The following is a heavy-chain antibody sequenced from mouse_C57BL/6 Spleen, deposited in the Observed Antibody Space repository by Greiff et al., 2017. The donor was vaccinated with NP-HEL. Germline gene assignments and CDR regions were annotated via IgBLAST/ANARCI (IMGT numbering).Heavy chain of an antibody. CDR1: GYSITSGYD. CDR2: ISYSGST. J-gene: IGHJ1*03. Sequence: DVKLQESGPGMVKPSQSLSLTCTVTGYSITSGYDWHWIRHFPGNNLEWMGYISYSGSTNYNPSLKSRISITHDTSKNHFFLKLNSVTTEDTATYYCARAPSYYGSSYWYFDVWGTGTTVTVSS. V-gene: IGHV3-1*01. D-gene: IGHD1-1*01. CDR3: ARAPSYYGSSYWYFDV.